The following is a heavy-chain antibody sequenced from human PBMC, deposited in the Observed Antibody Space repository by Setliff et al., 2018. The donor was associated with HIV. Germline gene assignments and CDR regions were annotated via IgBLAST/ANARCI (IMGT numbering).Heavy chain of an antibody. V-gene: IGHV4-38-2*01. CDR3: ARHSRGASIAAAGIIFDY. CDR2: IYHSGST. D-gene: IGHD6-13*01. J-gene: IGHJ4*02. Sequence: PSETLSLTCDVSGSSISSGYYWGWIRQPPGKGLEWIGGIYHSGSTHYDPSLKSRVTIIVDTSKNQFSLNLSSVTAADTAMYYCARHSRGASIAAAGIIFDYWGQGTLVTVSS. CDR1: GSSISSGYY.